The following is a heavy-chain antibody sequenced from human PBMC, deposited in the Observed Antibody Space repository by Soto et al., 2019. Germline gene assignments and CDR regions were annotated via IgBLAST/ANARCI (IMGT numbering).Heavy chain of an antibody. Sequence: EVQLVESGGGLVQPGGSLRLSCAASGFTFSSYDMHWVRQATGKGLEWVSAIGTAGDTYYPGSVKGRFTISRENAKNSLYLQMNSLRAEDTAVYYCARDFGYSRKSGWYFDLWGRGTLVTVSS. D-gene: IGHD6-13*01. CDR2: IGTAGDT. J-gene: IGHJ2*01. V-gene: IGHV3-13*01. CDR1: GFTFSSYD. CDR3: ARDFGYSRKSGWYFDL.